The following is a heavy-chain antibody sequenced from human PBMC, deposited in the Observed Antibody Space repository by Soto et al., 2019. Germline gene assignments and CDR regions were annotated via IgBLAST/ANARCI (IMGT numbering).Heavy chain of an antibody. CDR1: GDSSSSNW. Sequence: AETLSLTCTVPGDSSSSNWWSWVRQPPGKGLEWIGEIYHSGSTNYNPSLKSRVTISVDKSKNQFSLKLSSVTAADTAVYYCARSPDSSGYYPRRYYYGMDVWGQGTMVTVSS. V-gene: IGHV4-4*02. J-gene: IGHJ6*02. CDR3: ARSPDSSGYYPRRYYYGMDV. CDR2: IYHSGST. D-gene: IGHD3-22*01.